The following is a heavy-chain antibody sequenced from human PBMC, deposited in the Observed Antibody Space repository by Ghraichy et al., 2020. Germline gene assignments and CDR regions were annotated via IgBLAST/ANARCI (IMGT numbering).Heavy chain of an antibody. Sequence: LSLTCAASGFSFSRFSMNWVRQAPGKGLVWVSYISGSGTNKQYADSVKGRFTISRDTAKDSVYLQMDSLRDEDTAVYYCARVGYSGSPLAWGQGTLVTVSS. J-gene: IGHJ5*02. CDR2: ISGSGTNK. CDR3: ARVGYSGSPLA. V-gene: IGHV3-48*02. CDR1: GFSFSRFS. D-gene: IGHD1-26*01.